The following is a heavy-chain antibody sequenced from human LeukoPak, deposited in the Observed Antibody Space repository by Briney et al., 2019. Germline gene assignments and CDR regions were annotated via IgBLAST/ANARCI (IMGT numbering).Heavy chain of an antibody. V-gene: IGHV4-39*01. D-gene: IGHD3-3*01. Sequence: SETLSPTCTVSGGSISSSSYYWGWIRQPPGKGLEWIGSIYYSGSTYYNPSLKSRVTISVDTSKNQFSLKLSSVTAADTAVYYCASRYDFWSGYAGVDYYGMDVWGQGTTVTVSS. CDR3: ASRYDFWSGYAGVDYYGMDV. J-gene: IGHJ6*02. CDR2: IYYSGST. CDR1: GGSISSSSYY.